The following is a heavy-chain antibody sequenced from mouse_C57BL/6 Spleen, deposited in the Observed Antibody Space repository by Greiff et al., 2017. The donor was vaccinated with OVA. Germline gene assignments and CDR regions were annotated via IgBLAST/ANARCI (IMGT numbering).Heavy chain of an antibody. V-gene: IGHV1-80*01. J-gene: IGHJ2*01. CDR3: AREGGYYNGSSYGDY. CDR2: IYPGDGDT. D-gene: IGHD1-1*01. CDR1: GYAFSSYW. Sequence: QVQLQQSGAELVKPGASVKISCKASGYAFSSYWMNWVKQRPGKGLEWIGQIYPGDGDTNYNGKFKGKATLTADKSSSTAYMQLSRLTSEDSAVYFCAREGGYYNGSSYGDYWGQGTTLTVSS.